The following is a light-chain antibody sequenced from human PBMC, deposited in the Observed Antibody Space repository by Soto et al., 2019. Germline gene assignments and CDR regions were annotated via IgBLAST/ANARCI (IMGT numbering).Light chain of an antibody. CDR1: SSDVGAYKY. CDR3: TSYVGDDIWV. V-gene: IGLV2-8*01. CDR2: EVT. J-gene: IGLJ3*02. Sequence: QSALTQPPSASGSPGQSVTISCTGTSSDVGAYKYVSWYQQYPGKAPKLMIYEVTKRPSGVPDRFSGSKSGNTASLTVSGLQAEDEADCYCTSYVGDDIWVFGGGTTVTAL.